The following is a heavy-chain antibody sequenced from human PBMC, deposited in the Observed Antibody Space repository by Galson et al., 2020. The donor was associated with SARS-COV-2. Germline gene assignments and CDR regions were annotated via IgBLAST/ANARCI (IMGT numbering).Heavy chain of an antibody. CDR3: ARDLSMGAGP. Sequence: QLGESLKISCAASGFTVSSNYMSWVRQAPGKGLEWVSVIYSGGSTYYADSVKGRFTISRDNSKNTLYLQMNSLRAEDTAVYYCARDLSMGAGPWGQGTLVTVSS. CDR1: GFTVSSNY. D-gene: IGHD2-8*01. CDR2: IYSGGST. V-gene: IGHV3-53*01. J-gene: IGHJ5*02.